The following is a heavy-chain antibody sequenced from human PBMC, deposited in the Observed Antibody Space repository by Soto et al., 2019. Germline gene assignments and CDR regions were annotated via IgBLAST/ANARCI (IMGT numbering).Heavy chain of an antibody. CDR2: IIPILGIA. CDR3: ARDGKWLSQSHAFDI. D-gene: IGHD6-19*01. V-gene: IGHV1-69*08. J-gene: IGHJ3*02. CDR1: GGTFSSYT. Sequence: QVQLVQSGAEVKKPGSSVKVSCKASGGTFSSYTISWVRQAPGQGLEWMGRIIPILGIANYAQKFQGRVTITADKSTSTAYMEMSSLRSEDTAVYYCARDGKWLSQSHAFDIWGQGTMFTVSS.